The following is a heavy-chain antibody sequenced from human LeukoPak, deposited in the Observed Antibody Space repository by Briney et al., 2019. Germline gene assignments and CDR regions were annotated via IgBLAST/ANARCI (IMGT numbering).Heavy chain of an antibody. CDR1: GFTFSSNW. CDR3: ARSGWYSFDAFDI. CDR2: IKQDGSEK. Sequence: PGGSLRLSCAASGFTFSSNWMSWVRQAPGKGLEWVANIKQDGSEKYYVDSVKGRFTISRDNAKNLLYLQMNSLRAEDTAVYYCARSGWYSFDAFDIWGQGTMVTVSS. J-gene: IGHJ3*02. D-gene: IGHD6-19*01. V-gene: IGHV3-7*01.